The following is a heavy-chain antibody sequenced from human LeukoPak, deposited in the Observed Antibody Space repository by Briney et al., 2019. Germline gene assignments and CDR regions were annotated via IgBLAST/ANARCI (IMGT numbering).Heavy chain of an antibody. CDR2: IYTSGST. Sequence: PSETLSLTCTVSGGSISSYYWSWIRQSAGKGLEWIGRIYTSGSTNYNPSLKSRVTISIDTSKNQFSLKLNSVTAADTAVYYCARDRGYSYAFDYWGQGTLVTVSS. D-gene: IGHD5-18*01. CDR3: ARDRGYSYAFDY. J-gene: IGHJ4*02. CDR1: GGSISSYY. V-gene: IGHV4-4*07.